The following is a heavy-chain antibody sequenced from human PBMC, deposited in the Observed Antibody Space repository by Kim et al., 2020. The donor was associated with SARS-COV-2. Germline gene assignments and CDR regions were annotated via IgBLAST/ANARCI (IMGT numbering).Heavy chain of an antibody. Sequence: SETLSLTCTVSGASILSYCWSWIRQPPGKGLELIGYIYHRESTNYNPSLKSRITISLSTSTNQLSLRLSSVTAADTARSYCSTTPVFYYSLRDGWGQG. V-gene: IGHV4-59*12. CDR2: IYHREST. J-gene: IGHJ6*02. CDR1: GASILSYC. CDR3: STTPVFYYSLRDG.